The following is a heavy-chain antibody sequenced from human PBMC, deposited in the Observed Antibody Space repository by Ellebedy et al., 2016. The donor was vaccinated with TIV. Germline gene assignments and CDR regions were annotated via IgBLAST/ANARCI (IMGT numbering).Heavy chain of an antibody. CDR2: IDTRSTSL. D-gene: IGHD3-10*01. J-gene: IGHJ4*02. CDR1: GFTFSSYS. V-gene: IGHV3-48*02. CDR3: TRDGGSYGSGRFGRADH. Sequence: GESLKISCTASGFTFSSYSMNWVRQAPGKGLEWISYIDTRSTSLYADSVKGRFTISRDNAKRSLFLQVSSLRDEDTAVYYCTRDGGSYGSGRFGRADHWGQGTLVTVSS.